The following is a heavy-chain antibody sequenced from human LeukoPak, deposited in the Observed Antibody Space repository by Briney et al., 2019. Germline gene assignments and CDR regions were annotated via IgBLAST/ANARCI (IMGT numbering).Heavy chain of an antibody. D-gene: IGHD6-13*01. V-gene: IGHV4-4*02. Sequence: KASETLSLTCAVSGGSISSSNWWSWVRQPPGKGLEWIGEIYHSGSTNYNPSLKSRVTISVDKSKNQFSLKLSSVTAADTAVYYCARVTGYMTEDYFDYWGQGTLITVSS. CDR3: ARVTGYMTEDYFDY. CDR1: GGSISSSNW. CDR2: IYHSGST. J-gene: IGHJ4*02.